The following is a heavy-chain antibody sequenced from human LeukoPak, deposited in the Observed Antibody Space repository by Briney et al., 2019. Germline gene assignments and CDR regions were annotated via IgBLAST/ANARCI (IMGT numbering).Heavy chain of an antibody. CDR1: GGSISSSSYY. CDR2: IYYSEST. V-gene: IGHV4-39*01. D-gene: IGHD3-3*01. Sequence: SETLSLTCTVSGGSISSSSYYWGWIRQPPGKGLEWIGSIYYSESTYYNPSLKSRVTISVDTSKNQFSLKLSSVTAADTAVYYCAGTTYYDFWSGYYAYFQHWGQGTLVAVSS. J-gene: IGHJ1*01. CDR3: AGTTYYDFWSGYYAYFQH.